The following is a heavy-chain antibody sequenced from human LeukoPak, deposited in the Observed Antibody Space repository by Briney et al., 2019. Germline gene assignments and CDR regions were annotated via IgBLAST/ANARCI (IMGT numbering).Heavy chain of an antibody. Sequence: AGSLTLTCAASGFTFSSYAMTWARQPPGKGLEWVAIISGASGGSTYYADSVKGRFTISRDNSKNTLYLQMNSLRAEDTALYYCARGGSSSWYPNFDYWGQGTLVTVSS. CDR1: GFTFSSYA. V-gene: IGHV3-23*01. J-gene: IGHJ4*02. CDR2: ISGASGGST. CDR3: ARGGSSSWYPNFDY. D-gene: IGHD6-13*01.